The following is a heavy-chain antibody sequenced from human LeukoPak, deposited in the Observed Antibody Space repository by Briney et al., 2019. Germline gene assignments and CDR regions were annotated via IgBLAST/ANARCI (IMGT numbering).Heavy chain of an antibody. J-gene: IGHJ4*02. CDR1: GFTLSNNA. CDR3: ARWYYDSSGRTLYYFDY. V-gene: IGHV3-20*04. D-gene: IGHD3-22*01. Sequence: GGSLRLSCAASGFTLSNNAMSWVRQAPGKGLEWVSGINWNGGSTGYADSVKGRFTISRDNAKNSLYLQMNSLRAEDTALYYCARWYYDSSGRTLYYFDYWGQGTLVTVSS. CDR2: INWNGGST.